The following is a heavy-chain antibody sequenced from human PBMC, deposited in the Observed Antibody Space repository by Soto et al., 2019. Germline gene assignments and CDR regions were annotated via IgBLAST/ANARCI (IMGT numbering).Heavy chain of an antibody. J-gene: IGHJ4*02. CDR3: ARDWIPTDYYDSSGH. Sequence: ASVKVSCKASGYTFTSYGISWVRQAPGQGLEWMGWISAYNGNTNYAQKLQGRVTMTTDTSTSTAYMELRSLRSDDTAVYYCARDWIPTDYYDSSGHWGQRTLVTVST. CDR2: ISAYNGNT. CDR1: GYTFTSYG. V-gene: IGHV1-18*04. D-gene: IGHD3-22*01.